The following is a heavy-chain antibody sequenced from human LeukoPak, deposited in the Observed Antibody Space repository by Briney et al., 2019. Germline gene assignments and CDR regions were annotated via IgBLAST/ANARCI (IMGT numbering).Heavy chain of an antibody. Sequence: PSETLSLTCNVSGGSINVDYNTDYWSWIRQPAGKGLEWIGRIHASEITSYNPSFRGRVTVSLDKSMNQVSLHLASVTAADTAVYYCARDLGINTGWYGFDSWGLGILVTVSS. CDR1: GGSINVDYNTDY. CDR3: ARDLGINTGWYGFDS. CDR2: IHASEIT. J-gene: IGHJ4*02. D-gene: IGHD6-19*01. V-gene: IGHV4-4*07.